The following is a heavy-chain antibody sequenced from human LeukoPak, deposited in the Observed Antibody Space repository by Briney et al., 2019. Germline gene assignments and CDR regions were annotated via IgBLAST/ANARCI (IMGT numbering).Heavy chain of an antibody. Sequence: PGGSLRLSCAASGFTFSSYSMNWVRQVPGKGLEWVSSISSSSSYIYYADSVKGRFTISRDNAKNSLYLQMNSLRAEDTAVYYCARGSDYGDYGGHFDYWGQGTLVTVSS. V-gene: IGHV3-21*01. CDR2: ISSSSSYI. CDR3: ARGSDYGDYGGHFDY. D-gene: IGHD4-17*01. CDR1: GFTFSSYS. J-gene: IGHJ4*02.